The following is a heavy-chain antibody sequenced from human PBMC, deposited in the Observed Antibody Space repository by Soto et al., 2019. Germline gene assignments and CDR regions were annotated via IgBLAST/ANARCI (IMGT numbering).Heavy chain of an antibody. Sequence: GGSLRLSCAASGFTFSSYSMNWVRQAPGKGLEWVSSISSSSSYIYYADSVKGRFTISGDNAKNSLYLQMNSLRAEDTAVYYCARGPGGYSYGDGYWGQGTLVTVSS. J-gene: IGHJ4*02. D-gene: IGHD5-18*01. CDR2: ISSSSSYI. CDR3: ARGPGGYSYGDGY. V-gene: IGHV3-21*01. CDR1: GFTFSSYS.